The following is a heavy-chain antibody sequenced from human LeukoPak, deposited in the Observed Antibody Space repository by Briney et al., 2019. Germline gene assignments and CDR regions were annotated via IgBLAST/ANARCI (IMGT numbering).Heavy chain of an antibody. V-gene: IGHV4-39*07. CDR1: GGSISSSSYY. Sequence: SETLSLTCTVSGGSISSSSYYWVWIRQPPGKGLEWIGSIYYSGNTYYSPSLMSRVTISVDTSKNQFSLNLSSVTAADTAVYYCARAPHFFDTSGSRYYFDYWGQGALVTVSS. D-gene: IGHD3-22*01. CDR2: IYYSGNT. CDR3: ARAPHFFDTSGSRYYFDY. J-gene: IGHJ4*02.